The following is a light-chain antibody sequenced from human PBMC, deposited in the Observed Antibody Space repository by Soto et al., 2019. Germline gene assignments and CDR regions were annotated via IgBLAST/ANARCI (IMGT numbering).Light chain of an antibody. CDR3: QHYNNWPFT. V-gene: IGKV3-15*01. Sequence: EIVMTQSPATLSVSPGERATLSCRASQSVSSGYLAWYQQKPGQAPRLLIYGAYTRATGFPARFSGSGSGTEFTLTISSLQSEDFAVYYCQHYNNWPFTFGQGTKVDI. J-gene: IGKJ2*01. CDR2: GAY. CDR1: QSVSSGY.